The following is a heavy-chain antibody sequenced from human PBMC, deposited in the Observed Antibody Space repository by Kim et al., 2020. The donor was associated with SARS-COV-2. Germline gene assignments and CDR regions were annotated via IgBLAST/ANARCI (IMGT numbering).Heavy chain of an antibody. J-gene: IGHJ4*02. CDR2: RT. V-gene: IGHV1-46*01. CDR3: ARVLSLVVWDH. Sequence: RTTYAQKFQGRVTVTTDTSTSTVYMNLASLRSEDTAVYYCARVLSLVVWDHWGQGTLVTVSA. D-gene: IGHD2-15*01.